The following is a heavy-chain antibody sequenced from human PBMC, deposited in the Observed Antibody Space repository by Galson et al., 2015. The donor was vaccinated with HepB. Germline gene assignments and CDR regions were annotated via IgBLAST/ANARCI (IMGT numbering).Heavy chain of an antibody. J-gene: IGHJ4*02. V-gene: IGHV2-70*01. CDR3: ARMGGSNNYFGY. CDR1: GFSLSTSGMC. D-gene: IGHD1-26*01. CDR2: VDWDDDK. Sequence: PALVKPTQTLTLTCTFSGFSLSTSGMCVSWIRQPPGKALEWLALVDWDDDKYYSTSLKTRLTISKDTSKNQVVLTMTNMDPVDTATYYCARMGGSNNYFGYWGQGTLVTVSS.